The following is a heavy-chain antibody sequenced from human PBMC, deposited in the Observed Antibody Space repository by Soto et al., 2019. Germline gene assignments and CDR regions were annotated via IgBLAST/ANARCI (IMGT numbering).Heavy chain of an antibody. CDR2: IYWNDDK. J-gene: IGHJ4*02. V-gene: IGHV2-5*01. CDR3: AHGSGWLSDY. D-gene: IGHD6-19*01. Sequence: QITLKESGPSLVKPTQTLTLTCTFSGFSLSSTAVGVNWIRQPPGKALEWLALIYWNDDKQYSPSLKSRLTITKDTSKNQVVLTMTNMDAVDTATYYCAHGSGWLSDYWGQGTLVTVSS. CDR1: GFSLSSTAVG.